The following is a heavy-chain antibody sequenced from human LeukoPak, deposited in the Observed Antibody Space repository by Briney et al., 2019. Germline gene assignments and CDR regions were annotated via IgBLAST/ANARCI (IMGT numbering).Heavy chain of an antibody. D-gene: IGHD4-17*01. CDR1: GGSFSGYY. J-gene: IGHJ6*02. Sequence: SETLSLTCAVYGGSFSGYYWSWIRQLPGKGLEWIGEINHSGSTNYNPSLKSRVTISVDTSKNQFSLKLSSVTAADTAVYYCARVKHGDYVYYYYGMDVWGQGTTVTVSS. CDR2: INHSGST. V-gene: IGHV4-34*01. CDR3: ARVKHGDYVYYYYGMDV.